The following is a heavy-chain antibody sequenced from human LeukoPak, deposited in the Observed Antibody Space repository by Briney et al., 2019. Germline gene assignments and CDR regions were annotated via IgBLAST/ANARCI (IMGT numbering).Heavy chain of an antibody. CDR2: ISYDGSNK. Sequence: GGSLRLSCAASGFTFSSYAMHRVRQAPGKGLEWVAVISYDGSNKSYADSVKGRFTISRDNSKNTLYLQMNSLRAEDTAVYYCARGVEAILTYGTIDYWGQGTLVTVSS. CDR1: GFTFSSYA. J-gene: IGHJ4*02. V-gene: IGHV3-30*04. CDR3: ARGVEAILTYGTIDY. D-gene: IGHD3-3*01.